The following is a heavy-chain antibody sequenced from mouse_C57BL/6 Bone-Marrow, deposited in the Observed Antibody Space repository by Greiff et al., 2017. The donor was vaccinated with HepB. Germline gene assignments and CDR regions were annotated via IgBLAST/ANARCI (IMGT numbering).Heavy chain of an antibody. V-gene: IGHV1-66*01. CDR1: GYSFTSYY. J-gene: IGHJ3*01. D-gene: IGHD2-5*01. CDR2: IYPGSGNT. CDR3: ARSRLRSSYYSNPR. Sequence: VQLQESGPELVKPGASVKISCKASGYSFTSYYIHWVKQRPGQGLEWIGWIYPGSGNTKYNEKFKGKATLTADTSSSTSYMQLSSLTSEDSAVYYCARSRLRSSYYSNPRGGRGTLVTVSA.